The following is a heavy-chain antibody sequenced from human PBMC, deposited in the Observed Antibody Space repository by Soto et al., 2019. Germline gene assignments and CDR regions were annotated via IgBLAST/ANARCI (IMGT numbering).Heavy chain of an antibody. J-gene: IGHJ4*02. V-gene: IGHV4-30-4*02. CDR3: AKGEVRGIIPSYFDY. CDR1: GGSISSGDYY. Sequence: SETLSLTCTVSGGSISSGDYYWSWIRQPPGKGLEWIGYIYYSGSTYYNPSLKSRVTISVDTSKNQFSLRAEDTAVYYCAKGEVRGIIPSYFDYWGLGTLVTV. CDR2: IYYSGST. D-gene: IGHD3-10*01.